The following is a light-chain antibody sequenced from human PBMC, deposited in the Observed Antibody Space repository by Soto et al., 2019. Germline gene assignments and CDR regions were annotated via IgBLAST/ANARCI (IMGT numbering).Light chain of an antibody. J-gene: IGKJ1*01. CDR3: QQYNSYPWT. CDR2: DVS. V-gene: IGKV1-5*01. CDR1: QSISSW. Sequence: DIQMTQSPSTLSASVGDRVTITCRASQSISSWLAWYQQKPGKAPKLLIYDVSSLESGVPSRFSGSGSGTEFTRAISSLQPDDFATYYCQQYNSYPWTFGQGTKVDI.